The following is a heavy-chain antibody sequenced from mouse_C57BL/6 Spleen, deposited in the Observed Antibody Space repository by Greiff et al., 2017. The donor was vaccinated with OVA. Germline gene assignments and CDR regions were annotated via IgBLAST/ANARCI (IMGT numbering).Heavy chain of an antibody. CDR1: GYTFTSYG. CDR2: IYPRSGNT. Sequence: VQLQQSGAELARPGASVKLSCKASGYTFTSYGISWVKQRTGQGLEWIGEIYPRSGNTYYNEKFKGKATLTADKSSSTAYMELRSLTSEDSAVYASARQAEARRSWFAYWGQGALVTVSA. J-gene: IGHJ3*01. V-gene: IGHV1-81*01. D-gene: IGHD3-2*02. CDR3: ARQAEARRSWFAY.